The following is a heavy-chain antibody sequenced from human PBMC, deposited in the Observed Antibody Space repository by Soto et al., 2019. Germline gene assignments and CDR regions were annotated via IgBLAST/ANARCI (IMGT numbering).Heavy chain of an antibody. V-gene: IGHV1-18*04. J-gene: IGHJ4*02. Sequence: QVHLVQSRAEVKKPGASVKVXXXXXGYTFTSYGISWVRQAPGQGLEWMGWISAYNGKTNYAQKFQDRVTMTRDTSTSTAYVELRALKSDDTAVYYCSRDPQVGFDYWGQGTLVTVSS. CDR2: ISAYNGKT. CDR1: GYTFTSYG. CDR3: SRDPQVGFDY.